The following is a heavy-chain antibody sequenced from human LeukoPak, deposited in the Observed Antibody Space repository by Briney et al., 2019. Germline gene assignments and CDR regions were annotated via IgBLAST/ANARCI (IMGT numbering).Heavy chain of an antibody. Sequence: GGSLRLSCAASGFTFSSYWMSWVRQAPGKGLEWVANIKQDGSEKYYVDSVKGRFTISRDNAKNSLYPQMNSLRAEDTAVYYCARDLSYYDFWSGYPHYFDYWGQGTLVTVSS. V-gene: IGHV3-7*01. D-gene: IGHD3-3*01. CDR2: IKQDGSEK. CDR3: ARDLSYYDFWSGYPHYFDY. J-gene: IGHJ4*02. CDR1: GFTFSSYW.